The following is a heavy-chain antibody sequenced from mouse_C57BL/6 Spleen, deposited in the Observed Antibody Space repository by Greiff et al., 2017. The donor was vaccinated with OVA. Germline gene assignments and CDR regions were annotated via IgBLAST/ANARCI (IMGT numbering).Heavy chain of an antibody. V-gene: IGHV8-8*01. D-gene: IGHD1-1*01. CDR2: IWWDDDK. CDR3: ARMAWGYGSSYWYFDV. J-gene: IGHJ1*03. CDR1: GFSLSTFGMG. Sequence: QVTLKVCGPGILQPSQTLSLTCSFSGFSLSTFGMGVGWIRQPSGKGLEWLAHIWWDDDKYYNPALKSRLTISKDTSKNQVFLKIANVDTADTATYYCARMAWGYGSSYWYFDVWGTGTTVTVSS.